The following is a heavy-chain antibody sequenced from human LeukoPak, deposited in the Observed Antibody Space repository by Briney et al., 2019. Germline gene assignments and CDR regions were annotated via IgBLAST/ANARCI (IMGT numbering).Heavy chain of an antibody. D-gene: IGHD6-19*01. Sequence: GASVKVSCKASGYTFTSYDIDWVRQATGQGLEWMGWMNPNSGNTGYAQKFQGRVTMTRNTSISTAYMELSSLRSEDTAVYYCARGIKRHRAGCSFGPWGQGTLVTVSS. CDR1: GYTFTSYD. CDR2: MNPNSGNT. CDR3: ARGIKRHRAGCSFGP. J-gene: IGHJ5*02. V-gene: IGHV1-8*01.